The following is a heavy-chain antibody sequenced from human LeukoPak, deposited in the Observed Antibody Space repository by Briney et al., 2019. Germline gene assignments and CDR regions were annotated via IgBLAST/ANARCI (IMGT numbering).Heavy chain of an antibody. J-gene: IGHJ4*02. V-gene: IGHV4-34*01. CDR3: AREGIAAPDY. CDR1: GGSFSGYY. D-gene: IGHD6-6*01. Sequence: PSETLSLTCAVYGGSFSGYYWSWIRQPPGKGLEWIGEINHSGSTNYNPSLKSRVTISVDTSKNQFSLKLSSVTAADTAVYYCAREGIAAPDYWGQGTLVTVSS. CDR2: INHSGST.